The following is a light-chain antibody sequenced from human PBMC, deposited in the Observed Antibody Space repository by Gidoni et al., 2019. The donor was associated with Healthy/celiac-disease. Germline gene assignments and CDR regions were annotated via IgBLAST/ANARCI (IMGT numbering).Light chain of an antibody. Sequence: EIVLTQSPATLSLSPGERATLSCRASQSVSSYLAWYQQKPGQAPMLLIYDASNRATGIPARFSGSGSGTDFTLTISSLEPEDFAVYSFQPRSNWPPIFTFGPGTKVDIK. CDR2: DAS. J-gene: IGKJ3*01. CDR1: QSVSSY. V-gene: IGKV3-11*01. CDR3: QPRSNWPPIFT.